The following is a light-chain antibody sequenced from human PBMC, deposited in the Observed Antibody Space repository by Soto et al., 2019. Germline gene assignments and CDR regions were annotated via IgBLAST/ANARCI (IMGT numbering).Light chain of an antibody. V-gene: IGKV1-5*01. J-gene: IGKJ1*01. Sequence: DVQVAQYPSPLSASVGDRVTITCRASQSISSWLAWYQQKPGKAPKLLIYDASSLESGVPSRFSGSGSGTEFTLTISSLQPDDFATYYCQQYNSYSWTFGQVTKVDIK. CDR2: DAS. CDR1: QSISSW. CDR3: QQYNSYSWT.